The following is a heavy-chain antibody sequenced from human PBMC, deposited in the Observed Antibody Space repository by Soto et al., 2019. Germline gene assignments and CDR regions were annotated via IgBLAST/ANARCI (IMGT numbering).Heavy chain of an antibody. CDR1: GFTFSSYW. D-gene: IGHD6-13*01. CDR2: IKQDGSEK. CDR3: ARIASAGRGWDV. V-gene: IGHV3-7*01. J-gene: IGHJ6*02. Sequence: EVQLVESGGGLVQPGGSLRLSCAASGFTFSSYWMSWLRQAPVKGLEWVGNIKQDGSEKNYVDFVKGRFTISRDNAKNSLYLQMNRLRAEDTAVYYCARIASAGRGWDVWGQGTTVVVSS.